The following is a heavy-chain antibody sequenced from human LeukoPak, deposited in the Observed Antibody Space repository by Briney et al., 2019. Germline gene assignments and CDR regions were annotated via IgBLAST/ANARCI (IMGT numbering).Heavy chain of an antibody. Sequence: QTGGSLRLYCAASGFTCCGYWMRWVGQAPGKEREGGANVKKDGSEKYYVDSVKGRFTISRDNAKNSLYLQMNSLRAEDTAVYYCARDSDKLTDYYGSGSYPRRSWGQGTLVTVSS. CDR1: GFTCCGYW. V-gene: IGHV3-7*01. CDR3: ARDSDKLTDYYGSGSYPRRS. J-gene: IGHJ5*02. CDR2: VKKDGSEK. D-gene: IGHD3-10*01.